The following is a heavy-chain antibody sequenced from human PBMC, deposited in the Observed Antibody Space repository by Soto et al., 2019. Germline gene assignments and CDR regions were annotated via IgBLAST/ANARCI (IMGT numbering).Heavy chain of an antibody. CDR2: ILYDGSNK. V-gene: IGHV3-30*03. D-gene: IGHD2-15*01. J-gene: IGHJ6*02. CDR3: PPRIEGRNYYSDMDV. CDR1: GFTFSSYG. Sequence: QVQLVESGGGVVQPGRSLRLSCAASGFTFSSYGMHWVRQAPGKGLEWVAVILYDGSNKYYADSVKGRFTISRDNSKNTVNLQRNSRRAENRAVYYCPPRIEGRNYYSDMDVWGQGTTVTVSS.